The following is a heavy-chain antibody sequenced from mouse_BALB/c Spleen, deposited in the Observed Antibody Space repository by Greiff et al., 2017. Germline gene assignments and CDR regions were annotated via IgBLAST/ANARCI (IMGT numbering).Heavy chain of an antibody. CDR1: GFNIKDTY. Sequence: EVMLVESGAELVKPGASVKLSCTASGFNIKDTYMHWVKQRPEQGLEWIGRIDPANGNTKYDPKFQGKATITADTSSNTAYLQLSSLTSEDTAVYYCASEGTTMITTYAMDYWGQGTSVTVSS. V-gene: IGHV14-3*02. CDR3: ASEGTTMITTYAMDY. J-gene: IGHJ4*01. D-gene: IGHD2-4*01. CDR2: IDPANGNT.